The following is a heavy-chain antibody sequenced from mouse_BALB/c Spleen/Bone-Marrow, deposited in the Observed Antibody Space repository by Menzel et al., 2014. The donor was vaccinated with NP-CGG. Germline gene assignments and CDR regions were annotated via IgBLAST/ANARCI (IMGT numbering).Heavy chain of an antibody. CDR1: GFNIKDTY. CDR3: ARYNYGRSEVAY. D-gene: IGHD1-1*01. CDR2: IDPANGNT. J-gene: IGHJ3*01. V-gene: IGHV14-3*02. Sequence: EVQLQQSGAELVKPGASVKLSCTASGFNIKDTYMHWVKQRPEQGLEWIGRIDPANGNTKYDPKFQGKATITADTSSNTANLQLSSLTTEDTAVYYCARYNYGRSEVAYRGQGTLVTVSA.